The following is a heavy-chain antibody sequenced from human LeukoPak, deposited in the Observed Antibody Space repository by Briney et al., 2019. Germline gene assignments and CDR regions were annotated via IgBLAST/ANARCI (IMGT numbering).Heavy chain of an antibody. D-gene: IGHD2-21*01. CDR1: GGSISSYY. V-gene: IGHV4-59*01. Sequence: SETLSLTCTGSGGSISSYYWSWIRQPPGKGLEWIWYIYYSGSTNYNPSLKSRVTISVDTSKNQFSLKLSSVTAADTAVYYCAREAYLVWPGDAFDIWGQGTMVTVSS. CDR2: IYYSGST. J-gene: IGHJ3*02. CDR3: AREAYLVWPGDAFDI.